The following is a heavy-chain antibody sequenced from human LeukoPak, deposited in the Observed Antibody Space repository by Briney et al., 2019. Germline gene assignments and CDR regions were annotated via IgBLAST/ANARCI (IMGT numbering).Heavy chain of an antibody. V-gene: IGHV3-66*01. J-gene: IGHJ4*02. Sequence: GGSLRLSCAASGFTVSSNYMSWVRQAPGKGLEWVSVIYSGGSTYYADSVKGRFTISRDNSKNTLYLQMNGLRAEDTAVYYCARARGVLSKYYFDYWGQGTLVTVSS. CDR3: ARARGVLSKYYFDY. CDR2: IYSGGST. D-gene: IGHD3-10*01. CDR1: GFTVSSNY.